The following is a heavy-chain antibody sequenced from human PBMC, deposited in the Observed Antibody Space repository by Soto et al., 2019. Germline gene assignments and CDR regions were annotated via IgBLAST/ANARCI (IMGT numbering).Heavy chain of an antibody. CDR3: AKDVRGGQWLVGGFDY. CDR1: GFTFSSYA. CDR2: ISGSGGST. Sequence: EVQLLESGGGLVQPGGSLRLSCAASGFTFSSYAMSWVRQAPGKGLEWVSAISGSGGSTYYADSVKGRFTISRDNSKNTLYLQMNSLRAEDTAVYYWAKDVRGGQWLVGGFDYWGQGTLVTVSS. J-gene: IGHJ4*02. V-gene: IGHV3-23*01. D-gene: IGHD6-19*01.